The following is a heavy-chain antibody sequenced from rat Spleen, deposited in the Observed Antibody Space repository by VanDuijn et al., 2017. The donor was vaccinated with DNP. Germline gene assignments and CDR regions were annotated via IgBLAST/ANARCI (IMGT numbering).Heavy chain of an antibody. V-gene: IGHV5-31*01. J-gene: IGHJ1*01. CDR1: GFTFNNYW. CDR3: TRKYTTDYYWYFDF. CDR2: ITNTGGST. Sequence: EVQLVESGGGQVQPGRSLKLSCVVSGFTFNNYWMAWIRQAPGKGLEWIASITNTGGSTYYLDSVKGRFTISRDNAKSTLYLQMNSLGSEDTATYYGTRKYTTDYYWYFDFWGPGTIVTVSS. D-gene: IGHD1-6*01.